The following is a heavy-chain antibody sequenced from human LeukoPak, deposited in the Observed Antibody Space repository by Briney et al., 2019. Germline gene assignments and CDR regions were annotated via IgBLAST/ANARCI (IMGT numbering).Heavy chain of an antibody. J-gene: IGHJ5*02. CDR1: GFTFSSYW. CDR2: IQHDGSDT. CDR3: ARGSLRGYSTSWFDP. V-gene: IGHV3-7*04. D-gene: IGHD5-12*01. Sequence: GGSLRLSCAASGFTFSSYWMNWVRQAPGKGLEWVANIQHDGSDTYYVDSVKGRFTISRDNAKNSLYLQMNSLRAEDTAVYYCARGSLRGYSTSWFDPWGQGTLVTVSS.